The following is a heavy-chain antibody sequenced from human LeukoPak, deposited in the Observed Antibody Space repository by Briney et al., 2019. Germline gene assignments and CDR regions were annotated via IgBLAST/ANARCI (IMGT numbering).Heavy chain of an antibody. J-gene: IGHJ4*02. D-gene: IGHD6-19*01. CDR3: AKASSGWSYFDY. CDR1: GFTFSSYA. Sequence: QSGGSLRLSCAASGFTFSSYAMSWVRQAPGKGREWVSAISGSGGSTYYADSVKGRFTISRDNSKNTLYLQMNSLRAEDTAVYYCAKASSGWSYFDYWGQGTLVTVSS. CDR2: ISGSGGST. V-gene: IGHV3-23*01.